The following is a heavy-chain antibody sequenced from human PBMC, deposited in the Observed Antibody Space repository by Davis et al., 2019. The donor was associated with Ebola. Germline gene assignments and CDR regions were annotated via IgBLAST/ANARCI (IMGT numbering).Heavy chain of an antibody. D-gene: IGHD6-6*01. J-gene: IGHJ6*02. CDR2: ISYDGSNK. CDR3: ARVRRAGLYSSSNINRYYYYYGMDV. Sequence: GGSLRLSCAASGFTFSSYAMHWVRQAPGKGLEWVAVISYDGSNKYYADSVKGRFTISRDNSKNTLYLQMNSLRAEDTAVYYCARVRRAGLYSSSNINRYYYYYGMDVWGQGTTVTVSS. V-gene: IGHV3-30-3*01. CDR1: GFTFSSYA.